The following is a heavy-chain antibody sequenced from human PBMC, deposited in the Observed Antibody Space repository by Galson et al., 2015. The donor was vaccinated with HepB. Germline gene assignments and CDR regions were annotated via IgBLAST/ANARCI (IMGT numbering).Heavy chain of an antibody. CDR1: GFTFSNAW. V-gene: IGHV3-15*01. CDR3: SGSYSD. J-gene: IGHJ4*02. D-gene: IGHD3-10*01. Sequence: SLRLSCAASGFTFSNAWMTWVRQAPGKGLEWVGRIKGKTDGGTIDYAAPVKGRFTISRDDSKSTLYLQMSSLKTEDTAVYYCSGSYSDWGQGALVTVSS. CDR2: IKGKTDGGTI.